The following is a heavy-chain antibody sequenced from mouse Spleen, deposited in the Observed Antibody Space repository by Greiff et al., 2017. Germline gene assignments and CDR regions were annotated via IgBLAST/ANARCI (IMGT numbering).Heavy chain of an antibody. Sequence: VQLKESGPELVKPGASVKISCKASGYSFTGYYMNWVKQSPEKSLEWIGEINPSTGGTTYNQKSKAKATLTVDKSSSTAYMQLKSLTSEDSAVYYCARVGITTRAWFAYWGQGTLVTVSA. CDR2: INPSTGGT. D-gene: IGHD2-4*01. CDR3: ARVGITTRAWFAY. J-gene: IGHJ3*01. CDR1: GYSFTGYY. V-gene: IGHV1-42*01.